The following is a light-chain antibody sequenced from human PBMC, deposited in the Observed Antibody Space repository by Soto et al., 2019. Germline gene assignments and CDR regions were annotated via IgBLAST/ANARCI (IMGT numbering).Light chain of an antibody. J-gene: IGKJ1*01. V-gene: IGKV3-11*01. CDR1: QSVRTS. CDR2: DAS. CDR3: QQRSNWPGT. Sequence: EIVLTQSPATLSLSPGVRTTLSCWSSQSVRTSLAWYQQQPGQAPRLLIYDASNKATGIPARFSGSGSGTDFTLTISSLDPKDFAVYYCQQRSNWPGTFGQGTKVDIK.